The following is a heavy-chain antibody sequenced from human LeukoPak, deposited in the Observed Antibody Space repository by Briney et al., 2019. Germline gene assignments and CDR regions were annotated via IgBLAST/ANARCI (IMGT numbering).Heavy chain of an antibody. D-gene: IGHD2-15*01. CDR3: ARGWRHDY. V-gene: IGHV4-59*01. CDR1: GGSISSYY. J-gene: IGHJ4*02. Sequence: SETLSLICTVSGGSISSYYWSWIRQPPGKGLEWIGYIYYSGSTNYNPSLKSRVTISVDTSKNQFSLKLSSVTAADTAVYYCARGWRHDYWGQGTLVTVSS. CDR2: IYYSGST.